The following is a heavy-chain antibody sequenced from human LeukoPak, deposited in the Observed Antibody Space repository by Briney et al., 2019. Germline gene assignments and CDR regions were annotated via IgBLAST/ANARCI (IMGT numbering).Heavy chain of an antibody. J-gene: IGHJ5*02. V-gene: IGHV1-8*01. CDR3: ARGRDWRYNWFDL. CDR2: MTPNSGNT. CDR1: GYTFTSYD. D-gene: IGHD3-3*01. Sequence: ASVKVSSKASGYTFTSYDINWVRQATGQGLEWMGWMTPNSGNTGYAQKLQGRVTMTRNTSISTAYMELSSLRSEDTAVYYCARGRDWRYNWFDLWGQGTLVTVSS.